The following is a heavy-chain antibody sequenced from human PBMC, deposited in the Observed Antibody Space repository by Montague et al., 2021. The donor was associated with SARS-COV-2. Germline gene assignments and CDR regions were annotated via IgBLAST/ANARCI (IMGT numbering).Heavy chain of an antibody. CDR1: GSSVRSYY. V-gene: IGHV4-59*02. D-gene: IGHD4-17*01. CDR3: ARENTVTTFGGPYYIDS. J-gene: IGHJ4*02. CDR2: IYDSGST. Sequence: SETLSLTCIVSGSSVRSYYWSWIRQPPGKGLEWLGYIYDSGSTNXNPSLKSRVTISVDTSKNQFSLKLSSVTAADTAVYYCARENTVTTFGGPYYIDSWGQGTLVTVSA.